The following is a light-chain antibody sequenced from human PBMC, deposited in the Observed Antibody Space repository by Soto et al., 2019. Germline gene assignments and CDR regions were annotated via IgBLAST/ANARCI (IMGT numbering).Light chain of an antibody. V-gene: IGLV1-44*01. CDR3: ASWDDSLNGGV. CDR2: TYY. CDR1: SSNIGTYT. J-gene: IGLJ3*02. Sequence: QSLLTQPPSVSGTPGQRVTISCSGGSSNIGTYTVNWYQQLPETAPKLLIYTYYQRPSGVPDRFSGSKSGTSASLAISGLQSEDEADYYCASWDDSLNGGVFGGGTLLTVL.